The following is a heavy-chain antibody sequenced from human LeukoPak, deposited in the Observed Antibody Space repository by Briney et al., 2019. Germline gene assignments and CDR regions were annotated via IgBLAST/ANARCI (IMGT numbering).Heavy chain of an antibody. J-gene: IGHJ4*02. CDR1: GFTFSSYG. CDR2: IWYDGCNK. Sequence: GRSLRLSCAASGFTFSSYGMHWVRQAPGKGLEWVAYIWYDGCNKYYADSVKGRFTISRDNSKNPLYLQMNSLRAEDTAVYYCARDKGVVVTAIGYFDYLGQPTLVTDSS. V-gene: IGHV3-33*01. CDR3: ARDKGVVVTAIGYFDY. D-gene: IGHD2-21*02.